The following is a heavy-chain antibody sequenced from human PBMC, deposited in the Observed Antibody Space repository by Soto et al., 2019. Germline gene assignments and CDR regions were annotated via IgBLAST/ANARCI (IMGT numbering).Heavy chain of an antibody. J-gene: IGHJ4*02. CDR3: ARSAITMVRGVITVFDY. Sequence: EVQLVESGGGLVKPGGSLRLSCAASGFTFSSYSMNWVRQAPGKGLEWVSSISSSSSYIYYADSVKGRFTISRDNAKNSLYLQMNSLRAEDTAVYYCARSAITMVRGVITVFDYWGQGTLVTVSS. CDR2: ISSSSSYI. V-gene: IGHV3-21*01. D-gene: IGHD3-10*01. CDR1: GFTFSSYS.